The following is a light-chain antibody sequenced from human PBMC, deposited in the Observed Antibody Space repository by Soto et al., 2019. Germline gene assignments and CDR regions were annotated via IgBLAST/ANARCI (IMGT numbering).Light chain of an antibody. CDR2: EVN. CDR3: SSARAYIHVV. CDR1: SSYVGSDNL. V-gene: IGLV2-23*02. Sequence: QSALTQPASVSGSPGQSITISCTGTSSYVGSDNLVSWFQQHPSKAPKLMIYEVNKRPSGVSNRFSGSKSGNTASLTISGLQDEDEADYYCSSARAYIHVVFGGGTKLTVL. J-gene: IGLJ2*01.